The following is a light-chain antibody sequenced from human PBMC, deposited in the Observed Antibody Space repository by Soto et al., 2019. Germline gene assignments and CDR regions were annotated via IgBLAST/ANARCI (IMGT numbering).Light chain of an antibody. J-gene: IGLJ1*01. CDR3: SSYTDSSAVEV. Sequence: QSALTQPASVSGSPGQSITISCTGSSSDVGTYNYVSWYQQHPDKVPKLIIYEATYRPSGVSSRFSGSKSGNTASLTISGLRAEDEADYYCSSYTDSSAVEVFGTGTKV. CDR1: SSDVGTYNY. V-gene: IGLV2-14*01. CDR2: EAT.